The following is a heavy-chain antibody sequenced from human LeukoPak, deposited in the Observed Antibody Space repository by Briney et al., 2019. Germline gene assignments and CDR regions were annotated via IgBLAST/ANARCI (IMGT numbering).Heavy chain of an antibody. D-gene: IGHD2-8*02. V-gene: IGHV3-30*18. J-gene: IGHJ4*02. Sequence: PGRSLRLSCAASGFTFSSYGMHWVRQAPGKGLEWVAVILYDGTNRNYADSVKGRFTISRDNSKDTLYLQMDSLRVEDTAVYYCAKQVHNTGYYDHWGQGTLVTVSS. CDR2: ILYDGTNR. CDR3: AKQVHNTGYYDH. CDR1: GFTFSSYG.